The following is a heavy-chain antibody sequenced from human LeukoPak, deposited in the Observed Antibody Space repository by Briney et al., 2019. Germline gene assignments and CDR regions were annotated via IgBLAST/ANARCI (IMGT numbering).Heavy chain of an antibody. D-gene: IGHD3-3*01. V-gene: IGHV3-30*04. CDR3: AREYYTLL. Sequence: GGSLRLSCAASGFTFSSYAMHWVRQAPGKGPEWAAVISYDGSNKYYADSVKGRFTISRDNSKNTLYLQMNSLRAEDTAVYYCAREYYTLLWGQGTLVTVSS. CDR2: ISYDGSNK. J-gene: IGHJ4*02. CDR1: GFTFSSYA.